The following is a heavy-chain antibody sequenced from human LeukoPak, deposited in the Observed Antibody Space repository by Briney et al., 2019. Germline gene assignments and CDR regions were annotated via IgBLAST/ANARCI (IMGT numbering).Heavy chain of an antibody. CDR2: IDNSGSI. CDR1: GGSMSSGNYY. CDR3: ARGDWFDP. J-gene: IGHJ5*02. Sequence: PSETLSLTCTVSGGSMSSGNYYWSWIRHPAGKGLEWIGRIDNSGSINYNPSLRSRVTISLDTSKNQFSLNLTSVTAADTAAYYCARGDWFDPWGQGTLVAVSS. V-gene: IGHV4-61*02.